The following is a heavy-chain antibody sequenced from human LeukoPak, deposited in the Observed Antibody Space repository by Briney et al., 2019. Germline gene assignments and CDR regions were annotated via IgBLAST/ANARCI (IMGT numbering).Heavy chain of an antibody. V-gene: IGHV3-23*01. J-gene: IGHJ4*02. D-gene: IGHD5-24*01. Sequence: QAGGSLRLSCAASGFTFTNYAMSWVRQAPGKGLEWVSAISDRGDRQYYADSVKGRFTISRDNSMNTLRLQVNSLSVEDTAVYYCVVYTGGYRSQFWGQGTLVTVSS. CDR3: VVYTGGYRSQF. CDR2: ISDRGDRQ. CDR1: GFTFTNYA.